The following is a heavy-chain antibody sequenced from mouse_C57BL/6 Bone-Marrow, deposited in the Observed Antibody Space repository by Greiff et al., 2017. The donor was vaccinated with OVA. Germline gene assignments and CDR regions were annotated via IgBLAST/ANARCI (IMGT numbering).Heavy chain of an antibody. D-gene: IGHD2-3*01. V-gene: IGHV1-74*01. Sequence: VQLQQSGADLVKPGASVKVSCKASGYTFTSSWMPWVKQRPGQGLEWIGRIHPSDSDTNYNQKFKGKATLTVDKSSSTAYMQLSRLTSEDSAVYYCARWFWFAYWGQGTLVTVSA. J-gene: IGHJ3*01. CDR2: IHPSDSDT. CDR1: GYTFTSSW. CDR3: ARWFWFAY.